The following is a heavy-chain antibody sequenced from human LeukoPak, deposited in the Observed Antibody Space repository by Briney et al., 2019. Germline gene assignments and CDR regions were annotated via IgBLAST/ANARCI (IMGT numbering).Heavy chain of an antibody. CDR3: ARGLYGSGRRSHMAH. J-gene: IGHJ4*02. CDR1: GFPFHNYW. CDR2: INQDENEK. V-gene: IGHV3-7*01. D-gene: IGHD3-10*01. Sequence: PGGSLRLSCAASGFPFHNYWMTWVRQAPGKGLEWVANINQDENEKYYLDSVKGRFTISRDNAETSLFLQMTSLRVEDTAIYYCARGLYGSGRRSHMAHWGPGTLVAVSS.